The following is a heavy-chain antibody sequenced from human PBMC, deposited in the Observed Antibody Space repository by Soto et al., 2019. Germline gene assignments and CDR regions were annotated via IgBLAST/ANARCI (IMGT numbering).Heavy chain of an antibody. J-gene: IGHJ4*02. CDR3: ARQPGDGYDYAPY. CDR2: IYPRDSDT. CDR1: GYSFTNYW. V-gene: IGHV5-51*01. D-gene: IGHD4-17*01. Sequence: PGESLKISCKASGYSFTNYWIGWVRQMPGKGLEWMGIIYPRDSDTRYSPSFQGQVTISADKSISTAYLQWTSLKASDTAMYYCARQPGDGYDYAPYWGQGTLVTVSS.